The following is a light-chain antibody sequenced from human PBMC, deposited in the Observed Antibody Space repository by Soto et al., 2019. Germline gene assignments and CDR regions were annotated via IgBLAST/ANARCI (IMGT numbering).Light chain of an antibody. Sequence: ESVLTHSPSTLYISPFHSATHSFRASQSVSSNLAWYQQKPGQAPRLLIYGASTRATGIQARFSGSGSGTEFTLTISSLQSEDFAVYYCQQYSNWNTIKFGQGTRLEI. CDR3: QQYSNWNTIK. CDR1: QSVSSN. J-gene: IGKJ5*01. V-gene: IGKV3-15*01. CDR2: GAS.